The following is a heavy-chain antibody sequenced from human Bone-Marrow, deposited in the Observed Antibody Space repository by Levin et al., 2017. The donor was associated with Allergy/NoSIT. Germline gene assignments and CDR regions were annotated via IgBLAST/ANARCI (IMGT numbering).Heavy chain of an antibody. CDR1: GGSINNTNHY. CDR3: AGNEAFNSWHVGWGDP. J-gene: IGHJ5*02. D-gene: IGHD6-13*01. CDR2: MFAGGAA. V-gene: IGHV4-61*02. Sequence: LRLSCIVSGGSINNTNHYWSWIRQPAGMGLEWIGRMFAGGAATYNCFLRSRVTISIDTSKNQFPLMLTPVTAAATAFYYCAGNEAFNSWHVGWGDPWGQGALVAVSS.